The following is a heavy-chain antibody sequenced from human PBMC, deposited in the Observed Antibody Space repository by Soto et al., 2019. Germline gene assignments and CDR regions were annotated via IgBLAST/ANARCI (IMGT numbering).Heavy chain of an antibody. CDR1: GFTFSSYA. Sequence: QVQLVESGGGVVQPGRSLRLSCAASGFTFSSYAMHWVRQAPGKGLGWVAVISYDGSNKYYADSVKGRFTISRDNSKNTLYLQMNSLRAEDTAVYYCARDGVSSGWTEIDYWGQGTLVTVSS. CDR2: ISYDGSNK. CDR3: ARDGVSSGWTEIDY. J-gene: IGHJ4*02. D-gene: IGHD6-19*01. V-gene: IGHV3-30-3*01.